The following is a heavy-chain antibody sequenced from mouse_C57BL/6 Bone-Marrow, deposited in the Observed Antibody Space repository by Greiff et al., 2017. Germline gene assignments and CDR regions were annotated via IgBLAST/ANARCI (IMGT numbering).Heavy chain of an antibody. Sequence: QVQLQQSGAELVRPGASVTLSCKASGYTFTDYEMHWVKQTPVHGLEWIGAIDPETGGTAYNQKFKSKATLTVDKSSSTAYMQLSSLTSEDSAVYYCARDSYYFDYWGQGTTLTVSS. V-gene: IGHV1-15*01. CDR3: ARDSYYFDY. CDR1: GYTFTDYE. J-gene: IGHJ2*01. CDR2: IDPETGGT.